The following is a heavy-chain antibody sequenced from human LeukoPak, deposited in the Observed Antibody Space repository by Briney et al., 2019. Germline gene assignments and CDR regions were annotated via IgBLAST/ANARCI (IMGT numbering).Heavy chain of an antibody. CDR1: GYTFTSYC. CDR3: AREARQMGNYYDSSGYPYYFDY. CDR2: INPSGGST. J-gene: IGHJ4*02. V-gene: IGHV1-46*01. D-gene: IGHD3-22*01. Sequence: ASVKVSCKASGYTFTSYCMHWVRQAPGQGLEWMGIINPSGGSTSYAQKFQGRVTMTRDTSTSTVYMELSSLRSEDTAVYYCAREARQMGNYYDSSGYPYYFDYWGQGTLVTVSS.